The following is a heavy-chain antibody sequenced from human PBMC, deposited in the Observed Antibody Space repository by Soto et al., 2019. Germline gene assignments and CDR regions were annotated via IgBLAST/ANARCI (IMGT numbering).Heavy chain of an antibody. D-gene: IGHD3-10*01. CDR1: GFTFSSYS. J-gene: IGHJ6*02. CDR2: ISSSSSTI. Sequence: GGSLRLSCAASGFTFSSYSMNWVRQAPGKGLEWVSYISSSSSTIYYADSVKGRFTISRDNAKNSLYLQMNSLRAEDTAVYYCAKDPYYGSGSYYHYYYGMDVWGQGTTVTVSS. CDR3: AKDPYYGSGSYYHYYYGMDV. V-gene: IGHV3-48*01.